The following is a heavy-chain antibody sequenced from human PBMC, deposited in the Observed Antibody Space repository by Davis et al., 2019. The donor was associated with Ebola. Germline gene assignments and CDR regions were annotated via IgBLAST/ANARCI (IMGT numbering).Heavy chain of an antibody. CDR2: INHSGST. D-gene: IGHD2-2*01. Sequence: SETLSLTCAVSGGSISSSTYYWGWIRQPPGKGLEWIGEINHSGSTNYNPSLKSRVTISVDTSKNQFSLKLSSVTAADTAVYYCARRSIVVVPAAGPPYNWFDPWGQGTLVTVSS. V-gene: IGHV4-39*07. CDR1: GGSISSSTYY. J-gene: IGHJ5*02. CDR3: ARRSIVVVPAAGPPYNWFDP.